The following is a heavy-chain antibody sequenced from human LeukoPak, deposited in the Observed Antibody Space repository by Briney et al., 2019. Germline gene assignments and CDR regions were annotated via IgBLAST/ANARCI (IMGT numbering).Heavy chain of an antibody. D-gene: IGHD3-3*01. CDR3: AKDRDFWSGYYDFDY. CDR2: ISNSADST. Sequence: PGGSLRLSCAASGFTFSNYAMSWVRQAAGKGLEWVSGISNSADSTYYADSVKGRFTISRDNSQNTLYLQMSSLRAEDTAVYYCAKDRDFWSGYYDFDYWGQGTLVTVSS. J-gene: IGHJ4*02. CDR1: GFTFSNYA. V-gene: IGHV3-23*01.